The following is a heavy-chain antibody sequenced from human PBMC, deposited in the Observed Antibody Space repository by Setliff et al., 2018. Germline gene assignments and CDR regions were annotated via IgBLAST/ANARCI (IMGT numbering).Heavy chain of an antibody. V-gene: IGHV4-38-2*01. D-gene: IGHD3-10*01. CDR1: GYSITNGYY. CDR2: IYTDGTT. Sequence: SETLSLTCVVSGYSITNGYYWGWIRQPPGKGLEWIGRIYTDGTTNYNPSLKSRVSISADTSMNHFSLRMTSVSAADTAVYYCARQSGSGSPPYFDFWGQGTLVTVSS. J-gene: IGHJ4*02. CDR3: ARQSGSGSPPYFDF.